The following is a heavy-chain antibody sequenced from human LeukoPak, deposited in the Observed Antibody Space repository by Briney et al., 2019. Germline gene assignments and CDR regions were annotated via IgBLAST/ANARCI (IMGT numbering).Heavy chain of an antibody. D-gene: IGHD2-2*01. CDR1: GGTFSSYA. CDR3: ARDPENCSSTSCYVHFQH. CDR2: IIPIFGTA. V-gene: IGHV1-69*01. J-gene: IGHJ1*01. Sequence: SVKVSCKASGGTFSSYAISWVRQAPGQGLEWVGGIIPIFGTANYAQKFQGRVTITADESTSTAYMELSSLRSEDTAVYYCARDPENCSSTSCYVHFQHWGQGTLVTVSS.